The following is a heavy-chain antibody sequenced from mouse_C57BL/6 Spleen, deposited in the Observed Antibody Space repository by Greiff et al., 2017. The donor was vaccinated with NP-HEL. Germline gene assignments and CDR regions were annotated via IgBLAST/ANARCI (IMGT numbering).Heavy chain of an antibody. Sequence: EVQLQQSGPELVKPGASVKISCKASGYTFTDYYMNWVKQSHGKSLEWIGDINPNNGGTSYNQKFKGKATLTVDKSSSTAYMELRSLTSEDSAVYYCARGVPSGDWYYDVGGTGTMVTVSA. CDR1: GYTFTDYY. CDR3: ARGVPSGDWYYDV. J-gene: IGHJ1*03. D-gene: IGHD2-14*01. CDR2: INPNNGGT. V-gene: IGHV1-26*01.